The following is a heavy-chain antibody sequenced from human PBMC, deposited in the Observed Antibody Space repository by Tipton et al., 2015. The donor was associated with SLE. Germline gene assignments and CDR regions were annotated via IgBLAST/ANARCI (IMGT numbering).Heavy chain of an antibody. D-gene: IGHD3-22*01. J-gene: IGHJ4*02. Sequence: TLSLTCAVSGGSISSVGYYWSWIRQHPGKGLEWIGHIYHSGSTFYSPSLRSRVTISVDTSKNQFSLRLTSVTAADTAVYYCALQYDSTGYYWFWGQGTLVTVSS. CDR3: ALQYDSTGYYWF. CDR1: GGSISSVGYY. CDR2: IYHSGST. V-gene: IGHV4-30-2*05.